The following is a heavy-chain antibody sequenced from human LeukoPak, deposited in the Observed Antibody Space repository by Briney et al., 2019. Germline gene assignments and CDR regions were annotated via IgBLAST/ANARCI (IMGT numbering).Heavy chain of an antibody. CDR3: ARDGFIAVAGFDY. Sequence: SVKVSCKASGGTFSSYAISWVRQAPGQGLEWMGGIIPIFGTANYAQKFQGRVTIIADESTSTAYMELSSLRSEDTAVYYCARDGFIAVAGFDYWGQGTLVTVSS. V-gene: IGHV1-69*13. D-gene: IGHD6-19*01. CDR2: IIPIFGTA. J-gene: IGHJ4*02. CDR1: GGTFSSYA.